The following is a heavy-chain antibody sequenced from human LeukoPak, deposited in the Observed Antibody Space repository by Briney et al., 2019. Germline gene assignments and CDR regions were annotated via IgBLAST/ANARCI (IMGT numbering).Heavy chain of an antibody. V-gene: IGHV3-7*03. D-gene: IGHD2-2*01. CDR1: GFTFSSYW. CDR3: ARVWRYCSSASCYASGLFDY. J-gene: IGHJ4*02. CDR2: INHNGNVN. Sequence: GGSLRLSCAASGFTFSSYWMNWARQAPGKGLEWVASINHNGNVNYYVDSVKGQFTISRDNAKNSLYLQMSNLRAEDTAVYYCARVWRYCSSASCYASGLFDYWGQGTLVTVSS.